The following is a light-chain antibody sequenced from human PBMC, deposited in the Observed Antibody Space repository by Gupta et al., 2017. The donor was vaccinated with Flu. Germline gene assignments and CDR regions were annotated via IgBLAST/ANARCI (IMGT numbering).Light chain of an antibody. CDR2: GAS. Sequence: PAALSASPGDSVTISCRASQSVDSNLDWYRQRRGKAPGLLIYGASARESGIPSRFSGSGSGTDFTLTISKMQPEDSATYYCQQNDIYPRSFGQGTTVEIK. CDR3: QQNDIYPRS. J-gene: IGKJ1*01. CDR1: QSVDSN. V-gene: IGKV1-39*01.